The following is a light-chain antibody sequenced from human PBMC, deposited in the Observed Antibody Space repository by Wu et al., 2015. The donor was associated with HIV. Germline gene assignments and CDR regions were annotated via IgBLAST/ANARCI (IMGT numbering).Light chain of an antibody. CDR2: AAS. CDR3: QQYGTSPST. Sequence: EIVLTQSPGTLSLSPGEGATLSCRASQSVRSSHLAWYQQKPGQAPRLIIYAASTKATGIPDRFSGSGSGTDFTLTISRLEPEDFAVFYCQQYGTSPSTFGQGTMLEL. V-gene: IGKV3-20*01. CDR1: QSVRSSH. J-gene: IGKJ2*01.